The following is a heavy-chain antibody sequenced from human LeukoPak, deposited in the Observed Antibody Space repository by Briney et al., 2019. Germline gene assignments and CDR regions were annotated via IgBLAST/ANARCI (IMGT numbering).Heavy chain of an antibody. CDR2: ISSSSSYI. D-gene: IGHD3-22*01. V-gene: IGHV3-21*04. J-gene: IGHJ4*02. Sequence: PGGSLRLSCAASGFTFSSYSMNWVRQAPGKGLEWVSSISSSSSYIYYADSVKGRFIISRDNAKNSLYLQMNSLRAEDTAVYYCARGDRYYYDSSGYYYWGQGTLVTVSS. CDR3: ARGDRYYYDSSGYYY. CDR1: GFTFSSYS.